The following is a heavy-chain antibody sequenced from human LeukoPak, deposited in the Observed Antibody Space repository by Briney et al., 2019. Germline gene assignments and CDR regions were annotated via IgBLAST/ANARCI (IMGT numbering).Heavy chain of an antibody. CDR3: AGYGATAAEGLFDY. J-gene: IGHJ4*02. CDR1: GASISSGAYY. D-gene: IGHD6-13*01. CDR2: IYHSGNT. Sequence: SETLSLTCTVSGASISSGAYYWSWIRQPPGKGLGWIGCIYHSGNTYSNPSLKSRVSISVDKSKNQFSLKLTSVTAADTAVYYCAGYGATAAEGLFDYWGQGALVTVSS. V-gene: IGHV4-30-2*01.